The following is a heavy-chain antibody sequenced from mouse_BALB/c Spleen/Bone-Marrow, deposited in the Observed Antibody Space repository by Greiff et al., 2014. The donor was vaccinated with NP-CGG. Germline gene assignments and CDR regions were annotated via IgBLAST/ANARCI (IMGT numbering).Heavy chain of an antibody. D-gene: IGHD1-1*01. CDR2: ISSDSSTI. J-gene: IGHJ4*01. CDR1: GFTFSSFG. Sequence: EVMLVESGGGLVQPGGSRKLSCAASGFTFSSFGIHWVRQAPEKGLEWVAYISSDSSTIYYADTVKGRFTISRDNPKNTLFLQMTSLRSEDTAMYYCVRSNYVGYYAMDYWGQGTSVTVSS. V-gene: IGHV5-17*02. CDR3: VRSNYVGYYAMDY.